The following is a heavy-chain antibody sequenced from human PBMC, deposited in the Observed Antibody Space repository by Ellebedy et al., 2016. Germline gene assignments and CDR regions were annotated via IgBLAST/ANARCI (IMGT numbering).Heavy chain of an antibody. CDR1: GYTFSAYF. Sequence: ASVKVSCKASGYTFSAYFIHWVRHAPGQGLEWMGRVNPRDGGSTYGQKFQGRVTMTRDTSTSTVYMELSSLRSDDTAVYYCVTIFGVVTNDPFDIWGQGTMVTVSS. V-gene: IGHV1-46*03. J-gene: IGHJ3*02. CDR2: VNPRDGGS. D-gene: IGHD3-3*01. CDR3: VTIFGVVTNDPFDI.